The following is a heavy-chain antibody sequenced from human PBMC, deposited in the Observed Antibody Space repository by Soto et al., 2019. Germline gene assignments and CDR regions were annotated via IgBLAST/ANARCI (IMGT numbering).Heavy chain of an antibody. J-gene: IGHJ3*02. CDR3: PHNEGHYDIVTGYLGHAFDI. V-gene: IGHV2-5*02. CDR2: SYWDDDK. Sequence: QITLKESGPTLVKPTQTLTLTCTFSGFSLSTSGVGVGWIRQPPGKALEWLALSYWDDDKRYSPSMKSRLSSTKDTSQNQVGLTMTNMDTLDNATYYCPHNEGHYDIVTGYLGHAFDIWGQGTMVTVSS. D-gene: IGHD3-9*01. CDR1: GFSLSTSGVG.